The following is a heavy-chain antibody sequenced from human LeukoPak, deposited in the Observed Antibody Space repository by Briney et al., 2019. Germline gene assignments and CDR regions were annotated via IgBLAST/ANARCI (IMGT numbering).Heavy chain of an antibody. V-gene: IGHV5-51*01. J-gene: IGHJ4*01. CDR1: GYTTNNYY. D-gene: IGHD6-13*01. CDR3: ASPDPGLAAAATYDY. CDR2: IIPGHSHT. Sequence: GGPPQISCTAYGYTTNNYYTRWVPQTPGKHQTRTAHIIPGHSHTTYTPSFQDTDTISTDNTITTPYLQEISLKASDPAMYYRASPDPGLAAAATYDYWGHGTLVTVSP.